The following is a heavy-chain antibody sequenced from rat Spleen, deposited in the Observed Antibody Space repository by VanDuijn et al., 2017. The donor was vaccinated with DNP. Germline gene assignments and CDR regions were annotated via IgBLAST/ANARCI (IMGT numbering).Heavy chain of an antibody. V-gene: IGHV2-1*01. CDR1: GFSLITNS. Sequence: QVQLKESGPGLVQPSQTLSLTCTVSGFSLITNSVHWVRQPPGKGLEWVGAIWSGGSTDYNSALKSRLSISRDTSKSQVFLKMNSLQPEDTGTYYCARRRTTTGFDYWGQGVMVTVSS. CDR3: ARRRTTTGFDY. CDR2: IWSGGST. D-gene: IGHD1-10*01. J-gene: IGHJ2*01.